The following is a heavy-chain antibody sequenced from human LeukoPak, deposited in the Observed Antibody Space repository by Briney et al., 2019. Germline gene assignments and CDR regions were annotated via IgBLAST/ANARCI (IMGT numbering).Heavy chain of an antibody. Sequence: SETLSLTCTVSGGSINYYYWSWIRQPPGEGLEWIGYISYSGTTNYNPSLKSRVTISIDTSKNQFSLRLSSVTAADTAVYYCARAHSSGFYGDYRGQGTLVTVSS. CDR1: GGSINYYY. J-gene: IGHJ4*02. CDR2: ISYSGTT. CDR3: ARAHSSGFYGDY. V-gene: IGHV4-59*01. D-gene: IGHD6-19*01.